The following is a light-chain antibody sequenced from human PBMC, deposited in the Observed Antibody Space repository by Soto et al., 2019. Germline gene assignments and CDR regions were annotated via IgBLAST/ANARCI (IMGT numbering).Light chain of an antibody. CDR3: QQRSNWPPWT. V-gene: IGKV3-11*01. J-gene: IGKJ1*01. CDR2: DAS. Sequence: ENVLAQYPAPLSFSPGGRATPSRTASQSVSSYLAWYQQKPGQAPRLLIYDASNRATGIPARFSGSGSGTDFTLTISSLEPEDFAVYYCQQRSNWPPWTFGQGTKVDI. CDR1: QSVSSY.